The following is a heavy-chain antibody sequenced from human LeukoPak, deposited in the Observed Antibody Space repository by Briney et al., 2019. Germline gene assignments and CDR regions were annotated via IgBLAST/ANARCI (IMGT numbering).Heavy chain of an antibody. CDR1: GGSFSGYY. J-gene: IGHJ3*02. D-gene: IGHD3-3*01. V-gene: IGHV4-34*01. CDR2: INHSGST. Sequence: SETLSLTCAVYGGSFSGYYWSWIRQPPEKGLEWIGEINHSGSTNYNPSLKSRVTISVDTSKNQFSLKLSSVTAADTAVYYCARGPHRGYYFLRVNAFDIWGQGTMVTVSS. CDR3: ARGPHRGYYFLRVNAFDI.